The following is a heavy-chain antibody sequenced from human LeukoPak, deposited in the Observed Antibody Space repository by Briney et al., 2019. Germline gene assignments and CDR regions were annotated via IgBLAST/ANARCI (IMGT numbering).Heavy chain of an antibody. D-gene: IGHD6-6*01. CDR1: YGSFSGYY. CDR2: INYSGNT. CDR3: ARHGLVAARHAFDI. Sequence: SETLSLTCGVFYGSFSGYYWSWIRQPPGKGLEWIGEINYSGNTNYNPSLKSRVTISVDTSKDQFSLKLSSVTAADTAVYYCARHGLVAARHAFDIWGQGTMVSVSS. V-gene: IGHV4-34*01. J-gene: IGHJ3*02.